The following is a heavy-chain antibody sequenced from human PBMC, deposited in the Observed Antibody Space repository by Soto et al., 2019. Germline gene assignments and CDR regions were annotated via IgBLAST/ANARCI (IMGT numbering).Heavy chain of an antibody. V-gene: IGHV3-30*18. D-gene: IGHD2-21*02. J-gene: IGHJ4*02. Sequence: GGSLRLSCAASGFTFSSYGMHWVRQAPGKGLEWVAVISYDGSNKYYADSVKGRFTISRDNSKNTLYLQMNSLRAEDTAVYYCAKDGSGDSTWALDDYWGQGTLVTVSS. CDR3: AKDGSGDSTWALDDY. CDR1: GFTFSSYG. CDR2: ISYDGSNK.